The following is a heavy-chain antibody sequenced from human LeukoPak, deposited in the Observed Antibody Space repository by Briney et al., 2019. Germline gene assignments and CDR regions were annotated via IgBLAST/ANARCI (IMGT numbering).Heavy chain of an antibody. CDR2: ISSSSSYI. CDR1: GFTFSSYS. Sequence: GGSLRLSCAASGFTFSSYSMNWVRQAPGKGLEWVSSISSSSSYICYADSVKGRFTISRDNAKNSLYLQMNSLRAEDTAVYYCARDRRKRIAAAGLFDYWGQGTLVTVSS. CDR3: ARDRRKRIAAAGLFDY. V-gene: IGHV3-21*01. D-gene: IGHD6-13*01. J-gene: IGHJ4*02.